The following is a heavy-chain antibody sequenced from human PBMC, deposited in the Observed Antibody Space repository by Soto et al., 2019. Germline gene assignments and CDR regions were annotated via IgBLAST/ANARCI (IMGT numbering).Heavy chain of an antibody. V-gene: IGHV4-59*08. CDR1: GGSISSYY. CDR3: ARHKDPDYYYYMDV. J-gene: IGHJ6*03. Sequence: SETLSLTCTVSGGSISSYYWSWIRQPPGKGLEWIGYSYYSGSTNYNPSLKSQVTISVDTSKNQFTLKLRSVTAADTAVYDCARHKDPDYYYYMDVWGKGTTVTVSS. CDR2: SYYSGST.